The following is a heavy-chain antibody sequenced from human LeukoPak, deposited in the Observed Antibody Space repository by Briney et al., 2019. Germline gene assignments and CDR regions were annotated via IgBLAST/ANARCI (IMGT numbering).Heavy chain of an antibody. CDR1: GFTFSSYA. D-gene: IGHD6-19*01. CDR3: AKTTTGYSSGRFPGWPVDY. V-gene: IGHV3-23*01. CDR2: IFGSGGST. Sequence: PGGSLRLSCAASGFTFSSYAMYWVRQAPGKGLEWVSGIFGSGGSTHYADSVKGRFTISRDNSKSTVYLQMNSLRAEDTAVYYCAKTTTGYSSGRFPGWPVDYWGRGTLVTVSS. J-gene: IGHJ4*02.